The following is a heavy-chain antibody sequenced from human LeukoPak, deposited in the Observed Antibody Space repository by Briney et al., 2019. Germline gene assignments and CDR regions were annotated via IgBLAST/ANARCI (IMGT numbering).Heavy chain of an antibody. CDR2: IYDSGST. CDR1: GASIRSGDYY. J-gene: IGHJ6*02. V-gene: IGHV4-30-4*01. Sequence: SQTLSLTCTVSGASIRSGDYYWSWIRQPPGKGLEWIGYIYDSGSTYYNPSLKSRVTISVDTSKNQFSLKLSSVTAADTAVYYCARGSPPWGYYYYGMDVWGQGTTVTVSS. D-gene: IGHD3-16*01. CDR3: ARGSPPWGYYYYGMDV.